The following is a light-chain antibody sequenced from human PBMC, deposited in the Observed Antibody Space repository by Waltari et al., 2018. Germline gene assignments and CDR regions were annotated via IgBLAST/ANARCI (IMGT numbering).Light chain of an antibody. CDR2: DTS. J-gene: IGKJ1*01. Sequence: EVVLTQSPGTLSSSPGERATLSCRASEGVRRAFIRYQQKPGQAPRLLIYDTSTRATGVPDRFSGSGSGTDFSLTISRLEPEDSAVYFCQHNVRLPVTFGQGTKVEIK. CDR1: EGVRRAF. V-gene: IGKV3-20*01. CDR3: QHNVRLPVT.